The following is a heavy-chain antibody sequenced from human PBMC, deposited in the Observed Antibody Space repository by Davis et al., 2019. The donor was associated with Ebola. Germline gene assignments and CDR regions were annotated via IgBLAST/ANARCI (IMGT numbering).Heavy chain of an antibody. CDR2: INHSGST. CDR1: GGSISSSSYY. J-gene: IGHJ6*02. CDR3: ARESRGRYYYYGMDV. D-gene: IGHD2-2*01. V-gene: IGHV4-39*07. Sequence: MPSETLSLTCTVSGGSISSSSYYWGWIRQPPGKGLEWIGEINHSGSTNYNPSLKSRVTISVDTSKNQFSLKLSSVTAADTAVYYCARESRGRYYYYGMDVWGQGTTVTVSS.